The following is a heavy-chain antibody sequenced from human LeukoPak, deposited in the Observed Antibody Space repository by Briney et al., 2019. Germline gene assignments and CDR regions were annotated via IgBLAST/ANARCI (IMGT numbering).Heavy chain of an antibody. Sequence: GGSLRLFCAASGFTSSNYWMSWVRQAPGKGLEWVANIKRDGSEKYYVDSVKGRFTISRDNAKNSLYLQMNSLRAEDTAVYYCARDRYSSGGLDVWGQGTTVTVSS. CDR3: ARDRYSSGGLDV. CDR2: IKRDGSEK. D-gene: IGHD3-22*01. V-gene: IGHV3-7*04. CDR1: GFTSSNYW. J-gene: IGHJ6*02.